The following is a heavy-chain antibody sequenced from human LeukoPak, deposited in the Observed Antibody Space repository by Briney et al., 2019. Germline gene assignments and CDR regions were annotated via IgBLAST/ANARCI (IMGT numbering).Heavy chain of an antibody. D-gene: IGHD6-13*01. Sequence: GGSLRLSCVASGFTFSSKWMSWVRQAPGKGLEWVANIKQDGSEKYYVDSVKGRFTISRDNAKNSLYLQMNSLRAEDTAVYYCARASWALDYWGQGTLVTVSS. CDR2: IKQDGSEK. V-gene: IGHV3-7*01. CDR1: GFTFSSKW. CDR3: ARASWALDY. J-gene: IGHJ4*02.